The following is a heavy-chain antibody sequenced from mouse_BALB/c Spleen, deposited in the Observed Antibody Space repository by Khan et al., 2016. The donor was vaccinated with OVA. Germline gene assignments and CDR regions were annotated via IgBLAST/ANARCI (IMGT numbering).Heavy chain of an antibody. CDR3: ASHLTGSFAY. CDR1: GFTFSSYG. J-gene: IGHJ3*01. V-gene: IGHV5-6*02. CDR2: ISSAGTYT. Sequence: EVMLVESGGDLVKPGGSPKLSCAASGFTFSSYGMSWVRQTPDKRLEWVATISSAGTYTYYPDSVKGRFTISRNNAKNTLYLQMSSLKSEDTAMYDCASHLTGSFAYWGQGTLVTVSA. D-gene: IGHD4-1*01.